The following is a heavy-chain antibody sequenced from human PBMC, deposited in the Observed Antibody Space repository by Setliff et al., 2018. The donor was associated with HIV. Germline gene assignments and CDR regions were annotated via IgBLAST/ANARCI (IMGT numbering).Heavy chain of an antibody. CDR3: AKDGISGGSYPPYYFDY. J-gene: IGHJ4*01. CDR1: GFTFNTYG. Sequence: GGSLRLSCSASGFTFNTYGMSWVRQAPGKGLEWVSVISGSGSGTFYADSVKGRFTISRDNSKNTLYLQMNRLRVDDTAVYYCAKDGISGGSYPPYYFDYWGHGTLVTVSS. CDR2: ISGSGSGT. D-gene: IGHD2-15*01. V-gene: IGHV3-23*01.